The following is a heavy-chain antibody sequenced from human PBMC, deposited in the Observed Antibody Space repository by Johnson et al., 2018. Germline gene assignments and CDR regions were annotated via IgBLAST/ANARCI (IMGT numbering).Heavy chain of an antibody. CDR3: AKDLLEGQGGMDV. V-gene: IGHV3-9*01. CDR2: ISWNSDSI. Sequence: VQLVESGGGLVQPGRSLRLSCAASGFTFDDYAMHWVRQAPGKGLEWVSGISWNSDSIGYADSVKGRFTISRDNAKNSLYLQMNSLRAEDTALYYCAKDLLEGQGGMDVWGQGTTVTVSS. D-gene: IGHD1-1*01. J-gene: IGHJ6*02. CDR1: GFTFDDYA.